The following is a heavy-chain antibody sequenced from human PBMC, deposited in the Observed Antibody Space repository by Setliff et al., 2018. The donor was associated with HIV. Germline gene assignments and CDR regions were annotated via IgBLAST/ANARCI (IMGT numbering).Heavy chain of an antibody. Sequence: SETLSLTCTVSGDSISSYYWSWIRQPPGKGLEWIGYIYYSGSTNYNPSLKSRVTISVDTSKNQLSLKLSSVTAADTAVYYCARQVGNKVLFDSWGQGTLVTVS. V-gene: IGHV4-59*01. CDR3: ARQVGNKVLFDS. J-gene: IGHJ4*02. CDR2: IYYSGST. D-gene: IGHD7-27*01. CDR1: GDSISSYY.